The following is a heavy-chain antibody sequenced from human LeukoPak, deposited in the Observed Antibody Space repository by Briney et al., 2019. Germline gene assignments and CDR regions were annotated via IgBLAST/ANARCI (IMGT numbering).Heavy chain of an antibody. J-gene: IGHJ3*02. CDR2: MYSRGST. CDR1: GGSISSYS. V-gene: IGHV4-59*08. D-gene: IGHD4-17*01. Sequence: PSETLSPTCTVSGGSISSYSWSWIRQPPGKGLEWIGYMYSRGSTNDNPSLKSRVTISRDTSKNQLSLRVTSMTAADTAMYYCARHYLYGDPPAFDIWGQGTMVTVSS. CDR3: ARHYLYGDPPAFDI.